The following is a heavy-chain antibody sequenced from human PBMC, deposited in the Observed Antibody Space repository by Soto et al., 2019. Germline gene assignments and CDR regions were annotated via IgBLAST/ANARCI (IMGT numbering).Heavy chain of an antibody. CDR1: GFTFSGSA. D-gene: IGHD3-3*01. V-gene: IGHV3-73*01. CDR2: IRSKANNYAT. Sequence: GGSLRLSCAASGFTFSGSAMHWVRQASGKGLEWVGRIRSKANNYATAYGASVKSRFTISRDDSKNTAYLQMNSLKTEDTAVYYCSRQASDFWSGKPQYYMDVWGKGTTVTVSS. CDR3: SRQASDFWSGKPQYYMDV. J-gene: IGHJ6*03.